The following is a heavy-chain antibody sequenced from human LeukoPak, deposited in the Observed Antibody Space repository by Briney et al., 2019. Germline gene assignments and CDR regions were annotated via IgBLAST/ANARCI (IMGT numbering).Heavy chain of an antibody. CDR1: DVSISSHY. D-gene: IGHD5-24*01. V-gene: IGHV4-59*11. CDR2: IYGTGST. Sequence: SETLSLTCTVSDVSISSHYWSWIRQPPGKGLEWIGYIYGTGSTKYNPSLESRVTISLETSKNQFSLKVTSVTAADTAVYYCARDMLATTALDYWGQGTLVTVSS. J-gene: IGHJ4*02. CDR3: ARDMLATTALDY.